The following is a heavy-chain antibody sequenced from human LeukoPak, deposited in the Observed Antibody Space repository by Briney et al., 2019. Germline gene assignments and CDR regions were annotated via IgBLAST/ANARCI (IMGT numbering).Heavy chain of an antibody. CDR1: GFTFSAYA. J-gene: IGHJ6*02. CDR2: IRRNGGST. Sequence: PGGSLRLSCEASGFTFSAYAMTWVRQAPGKGLEYVSAIRRNGGSTFYANSVKVRFTISRDNSKNTLYLHMGSLRAEDTAVYYCARGGRGHDFSPNYYYGLDVWGQGTTVTVSS. CDR3: ARGGRGHDFSPNYYYGLDV. V-gene: IGHV3-64*01. D-gene: IGHD5-12*01.